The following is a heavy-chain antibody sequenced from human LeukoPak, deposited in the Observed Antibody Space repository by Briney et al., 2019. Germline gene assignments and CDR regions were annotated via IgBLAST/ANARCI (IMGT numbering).Heavy chain of an antibody. V-gene: IGHV4-61*08. CDR2: IYYSGST. J-gene: IGHJ4*02. Sequence: SETLSLTCTVSGGSISSGGYYWSWIRQPPGKGLEWIGYIYYSGSTNYNPSLKSRVTVSLDTSKNQFSLKLSSVTAADTAVYYCARAQPDSVWGSYPRYFDYWGQGTLVTVSS. D-gene: IGHD3-16*01. CDR3: ARAQPDSVWGSYPRYFDY. CDR1: GGSISSGGYY.